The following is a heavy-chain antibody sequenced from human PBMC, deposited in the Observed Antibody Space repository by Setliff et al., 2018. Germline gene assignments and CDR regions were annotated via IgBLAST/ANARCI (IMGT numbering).Heavy chain of an antibody. CDR2: IYPGNADT. J-gene: IGHJ5*02. V-gene: IGHV5-51*07. D-gene: IGHD2-21*01. CDR3: ARRGERFFNWFDP. Sequence: PGESLKISCKGSGYSFTDYWIAWVHQTPGKGLEWMGTIYPGNADTRYSPSFQGQVTISTDTSINTAFLQWNNLKASDTAVYYCARRGERFFNWFDPWGQGTLVTVSS. CDR1: GYSFTDYW.